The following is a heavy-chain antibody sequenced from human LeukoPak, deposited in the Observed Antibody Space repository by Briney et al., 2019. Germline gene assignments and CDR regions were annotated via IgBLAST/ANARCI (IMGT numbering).Heavy chain of an antibody. D-gene: IGHD4-23*01. V-gene: IGHV1-69*06. Sequence: SVKVSCKASGGTFSSYAISWVRQAPGQGLEWMGGIIPIFGTANYAQRFQGIVTITADKSTSTAYMELSSLRAEDTAVYYCARSGTTVVTRFYYYMDVWGKGTTVTVSS. CDR2: IIPIFGTA. J-gene: IGHJ6*03. CDR3: ARSGTTVVTRFYYYMDV. CDR1: GGTFSSYA.